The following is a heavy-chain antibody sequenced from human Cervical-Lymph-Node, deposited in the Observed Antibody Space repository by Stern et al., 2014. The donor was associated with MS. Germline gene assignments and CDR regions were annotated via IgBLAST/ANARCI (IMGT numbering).Heavy chain of an antibody. CDR2: INSDESST. Sequence: LLGAGGGLVQPGGALRLSCAASGFTFSTYWMHWVRQAPGKGLVVGSRINSDESSTTYADSVKGRFSISRDNDKNTLYLQMNSLRAEDTAVYYCARGVMVAATYAYDIWGQGTMVTISS. CDR1: GFTFSTYW. J-gene: IGHJ3*02. CDR3: ARGVMVAATYAYDI. D-gene: IGHD2-15*01. V-gene: IGHV3-74*02.